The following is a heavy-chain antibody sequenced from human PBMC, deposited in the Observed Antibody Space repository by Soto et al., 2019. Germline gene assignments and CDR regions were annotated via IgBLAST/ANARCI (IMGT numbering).Heavy chain of an antibody. CDR3: ARYDSSGYVKGD. D-gene: IGHD3-22*01. CDR2: IDPSDSNT. CDR1: AYSFTSYW. J-gene: IGHJ4*02. V-gene: IGHV5-10-1*03. Sequence: EVQLVQSGAEVKKPGESLRISCKGSAYSFTSYWISWVRQMPGKGLEWMGRIDPSDSNTNYSPSFEGHVTISTDNSISTAYLQWSSLKALDTAMYYCARYDSSGYVKGDWGQGTLVTVSS.